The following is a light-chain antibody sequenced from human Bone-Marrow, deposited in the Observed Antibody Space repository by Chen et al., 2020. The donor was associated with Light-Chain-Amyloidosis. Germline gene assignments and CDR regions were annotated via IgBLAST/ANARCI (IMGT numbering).Light chain of an antibody. Sequence: SYELTQPSSVSVSPAQTASITCSGDDLPTKYAYWYQQKPGQASVLVIHRDTERPSGISERFSGSSSGTTATLTFSGVQAEDEADYHCQSADSSGTYEVIFGGGTKLTVL. V-gene: IGLV3-25*03. CDR2: RDT. J-gene: IGLJ2*01. CDR3: QSADSSGTYEVI. CDR1: DLPTKY.